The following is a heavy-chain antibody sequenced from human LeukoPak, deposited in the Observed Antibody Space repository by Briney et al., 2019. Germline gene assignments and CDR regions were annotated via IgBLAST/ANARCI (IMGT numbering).Heavy chain of an antibody. CDR1: GFTFSSYS. J-gene: IGHJ4*02. CDR2: ISSSSSYI. Sequence: AGGSLRLSCAASGFTFSSYSMNWVRQAPGKGLEWVTSISSSSSYIYYADSVKGRFTISRDNSKNTLYLQMNSLRAEDTAVYYCARDLGGYSYGTGVDYWGQGTLVTVSS. D-gene: IGHD5-18*01. CDR3: ARDLGGYSYGTGVDY. V-gene: IGHV3-21*01.